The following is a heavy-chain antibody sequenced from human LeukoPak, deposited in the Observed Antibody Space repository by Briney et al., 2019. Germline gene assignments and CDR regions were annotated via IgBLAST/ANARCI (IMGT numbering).Heavy chain of an antibody. V-gene: IGHV1-18*01. D-gene: IGHD3-3*01. CDR3: ARVRYNVLRFLEWPKGYDY. Sequence: GASVKVSCKASGYTFTSYGISWVRQAPGQGLEWMGWISAYSGNTNYAQKLQGRVTMTTDTSTSTAYMELRSLRSDDTAVYYCARVRYNVLRFLEWPKGYDYWGQGTLVTVSS. J-gene: IGHJ4*02. CDR2: ISAYSGNT. CDR1: GYTFTSYG.